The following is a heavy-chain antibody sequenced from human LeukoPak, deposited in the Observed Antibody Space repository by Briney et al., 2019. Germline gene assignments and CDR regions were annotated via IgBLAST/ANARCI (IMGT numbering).Heavy chain of an antibody. CDR3: ARDLHDSRGYYYFDY. CDR2: ISGSGGST. Sequence: QSGGSLRLSCAASGFTFSSYGMSWVRQAPGKGLEWVSAISGSGGSTYYADSVKGRFTISRDNSKNTLYLQMNSLRAEDTAVYYCARDLHDSRGYYYFDYWGQGTLVTVSS. CDR1: GFTFSSYG. J-gene: IGHJ4*02. D-gene: IGHD3-22*01. V-gene: IGHV3-23*01.